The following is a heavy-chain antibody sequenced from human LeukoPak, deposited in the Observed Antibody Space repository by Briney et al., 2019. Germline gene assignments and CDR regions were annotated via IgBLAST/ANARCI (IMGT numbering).Heavy chain of an antibody. Sequence: PGGSLRLSCAASGFTFSSDWMSWVRQAPGKGLEWVANINEDGSEKHYVDSVKGRFTISRDNAKNSLYLQMNSLRAEDTAVYYCARESDYGDYVGYWGQRTPVTVSS. D-gene: IGHD4-17*01. J-gene: IGHJ4*02. CDR1: GFTFSSDW. CDR2: INEDGSEK. CDR3: ARESDYGDYVGY. V-gene: IGHV3-7*01.